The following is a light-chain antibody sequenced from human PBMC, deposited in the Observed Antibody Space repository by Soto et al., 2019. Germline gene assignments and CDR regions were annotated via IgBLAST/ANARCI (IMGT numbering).Light chain of an antibody. V-gene: IGKV1-5*01. CDR2: DAS. Sequence: DIQMTQSPSTLSASVGDRVTITCRASQSISSWLAWYQQKPGKAPKLLIYDASSLESGVPSRFSGSGSGTEFTLTSRSLQPDDFATYYCQQYNSYSMYSFGQGTKLEIK. J-gene: IGKJ2*01. CDR1: QSISSW. CDR3: QQYNSYSMYS.